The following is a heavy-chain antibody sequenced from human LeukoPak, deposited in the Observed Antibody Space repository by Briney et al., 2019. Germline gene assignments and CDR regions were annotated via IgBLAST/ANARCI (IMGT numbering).Heavy chain of an antibody. CDR2: ISAYNGNT. V-gene: IGHV1-18*03. CDR3: AGGYCGGGCSFSSLDF. J-gene: IGHJ4*02. D-gene: IGHD2-21*01. Sequence: ASVRVSCKASGYSFTNYAFNWVRQAPGQGLEWMGWISAYNGNTNYGQNFQGRVTMATDTSTSTVYMELRSLRSDDMAVYYCAGGYCGGGCSFSSLDFWGQGTLVTVSS. CDR1: GYSFTNYA.